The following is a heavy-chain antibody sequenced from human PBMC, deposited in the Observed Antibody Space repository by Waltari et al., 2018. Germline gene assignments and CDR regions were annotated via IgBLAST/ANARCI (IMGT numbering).Heavy chain of an antibody. CDR3: ARVVVIRVGGMDV. CDR1: GFTFCSYW. V-gene: IGHV3-7*04. D-gene: IGHD3-22*01. J-gene: IGHJ6*02. CDR2: SKKVGSEE. Sequence: EVQLVESGGGLVQPGGSLRLSCAASGFTFCSYWLNGVRQGPGKVGEGVAKSKKVGSEESYGDSVQGRFTITRDNAKNSLYLQMNSLRAEDTAVYYCARVVVIRVGGMDVWGQGTTVTVSS.